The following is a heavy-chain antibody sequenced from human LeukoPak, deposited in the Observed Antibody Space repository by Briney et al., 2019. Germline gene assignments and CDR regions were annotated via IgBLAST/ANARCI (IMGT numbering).Heavy chain of an antibody. CDR2: ISAYNGNT. CDR3: ARDATIYYGDYHLWGYFDY. D-gene: IGHD4-17*01. Sequence: GASVKVSCTASGYTFTSYGISWVRQAPGQGLEWMGWISAYNGNTNYAQKLQGRVTMTTDTSTSTAYMELRSLRSDDTAVYYCARDATIYYGDYHLWGYFDYWGQGTLVTVSS. CDR1: GYTFTSYG. V-gene: IGHV1-18*01. J-gene: IGHJ4*02.